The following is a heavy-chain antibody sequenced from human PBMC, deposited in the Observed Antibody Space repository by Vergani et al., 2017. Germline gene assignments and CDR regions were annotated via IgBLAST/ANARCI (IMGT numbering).Heavy chain of an antibody. CDR3: ARGVLYGFDY. Sequence: QVQLVQSGAEVKKPGSSVKVSCKASGGTFSSYAISWVRQAPGQGLEWMGWINPNSGGTNYAQKFQGWVTMTRDTSISTAYMELSRLRSDDTAVYYCARGVLYGFDYWGQGTLVTVSS. V-gene: IGHV1-2*04. CDR2: INPNSGGT. CDR1: GGTFSSYA. J-gene: IGHJ4*02. D-gene: IGHD3-16*01.